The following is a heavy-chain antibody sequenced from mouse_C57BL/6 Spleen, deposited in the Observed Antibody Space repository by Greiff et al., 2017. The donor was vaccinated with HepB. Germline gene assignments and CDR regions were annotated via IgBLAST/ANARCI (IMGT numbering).Heavy chain of an antibody. D-gene: IGHD1-1*01. CDR3: ARHGDYGSSGAWFAY. V-gene: IGHV5-9*01. CDR2: ISGGGGNT. J-gene: IGHJ3*01. Sequence: DVKLVESGGGLVKPGGSLKLSCAASGFTFSSYTMSWVRQTPEKRLEWVATISGGGGNTYYPDSVKGRFTISRDNAKNTLYLQMSSLRSEDTALYYCARHGDYGSSGAWFAYWGQGTLVTVSA. CDR1: GFTFSSYT.